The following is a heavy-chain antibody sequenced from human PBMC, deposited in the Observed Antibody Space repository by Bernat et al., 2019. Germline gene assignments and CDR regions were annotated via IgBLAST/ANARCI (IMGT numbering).Heavy chain of an antibody. D-gene: IGHD2-15*01. CDR3: ASPTYCSGGSCYFDY. V-gene: IGHV5-51*01. CDR1: GYSFTSYW. Sequence: EVQLVQSGAEVKKPGESLKISCKGSGYSFTSYWIGWVRQMPGKGLEWMGIIYPGGSDTRYSPSFQGQVTISADKSISTAYLQWSSLKASDTAMYYCASPTYCSGGSCYFDYWGQGTLVTVSS. J-gene: IGHJ4*02. CDR2: IYPGGSDT.